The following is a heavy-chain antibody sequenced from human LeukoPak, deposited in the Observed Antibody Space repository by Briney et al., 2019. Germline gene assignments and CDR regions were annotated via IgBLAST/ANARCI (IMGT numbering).Heavy chain of an antibody. Sequence: GGSLRLSCAASGFTFSSYAMSWVRQAPGKGLEWVSAISGSGGSTYYADSVKGRFTISRDNSKNTLYLQMNSLRAEDTAVYCCAKGDYYDSSGYYEWGQGTLVTVSS. CDR3: AKGDYYDSSGYYE. CDR1: GFTFSSYA. D-gene: IGHD3-22*01. J-gene: IGHJ4*02. V-gene: IGHV3-23*01. CDR2: ISGSGGST.